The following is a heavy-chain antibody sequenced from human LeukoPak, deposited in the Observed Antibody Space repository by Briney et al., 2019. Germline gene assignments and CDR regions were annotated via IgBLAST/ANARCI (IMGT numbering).Heavy chain of an antibody. Sequence: PGGSLRLSCAASGFTFSSYSMNWVRQAPGKGLEWVSPISSSSSYIYYADSVKSRFTISRDNAKNSLYLQMNSLRAEDTAVYYCARWRDYYGSGSPNDAFDIWGQGTMVTVSS. CDR1: GFTFSSYS. V-gene: IGHV3-21*01. D-gene: IGHD3-10*01. J-gene: IGHJ3*02. CDR2: ISSSSSYI. CDR3: ARWRDYYGSGSPNDAFDI.